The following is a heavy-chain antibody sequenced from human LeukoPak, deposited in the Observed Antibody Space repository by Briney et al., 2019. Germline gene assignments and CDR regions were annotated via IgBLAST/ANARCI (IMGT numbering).Heavy chain of an antibody. D-gene: IGHD3/OR15-3a*01. Sequence: SETLSLTCTVSGGSIRSYYWSWIRQPPGKGLEWIGYIYYSGSTNYNPSLKSRVTISLDTSKNQFSLKLSSVTAADTAMYYCARRTGYYDGFDYWGQGTLVTVSS. CDR3: ARRTGYYDGFDY. J-gene: IGHJ4*02. V-gene: IGHV4-59*01. CDR2: IYYSGST. CDR1: GGSIRSYY.